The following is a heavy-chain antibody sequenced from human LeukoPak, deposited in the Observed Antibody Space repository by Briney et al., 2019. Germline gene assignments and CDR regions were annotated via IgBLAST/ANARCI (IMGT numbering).Heavy chain of an antibody. CDR1: GDSVSSNSAA. J-gene: IGHJ3*02. Sequence: SQTLSLTCAISGDSVSSNSAAWNWIRQSPSRGLEWLGRTYYRSKWHNDYAVSVKSRITINPDTSKNQFSLQLNSVTPEDTAVYYCARDPGDDSSGYYGPIDGFDIWGQGTMVTVSS. V-gene: IGHV6-1*01. CDR2: TYYRSKWHN. D-gene: IGHD3-22*01. CDR3: ARDPGDDSSGYYGPIDGFDI.